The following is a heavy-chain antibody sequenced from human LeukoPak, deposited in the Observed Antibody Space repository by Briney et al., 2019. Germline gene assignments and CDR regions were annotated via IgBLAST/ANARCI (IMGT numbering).Heavy chain of an antibody. V-gene: IGHV1-18*01. Sequence: GASVKVSCKASGYTFTSYGIGWVRQAPGQGLEWVGWISAYNGNTNSAQKLQGRVTMTTDTSTSTAYMELRSLRSEDSAVYYWASRPYRAYSGSATFDYWGQGTLVTVSS. J-gene: IGHJ4*02. CDR1: GYTFTSYG. CDR3: ASRPYRAYSGSATFDY. CDR2: ISAYNGNT. D-gene: IGHD1-26*01.